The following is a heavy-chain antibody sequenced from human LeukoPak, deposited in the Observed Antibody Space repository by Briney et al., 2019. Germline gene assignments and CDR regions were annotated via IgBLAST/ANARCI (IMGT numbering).Heavy chain of an antibody. D-gene: IGHD6-6*01. Sequence: PSETLSLTCAVSGSPISDGYYWAWIRQPPGKGLEWIGSIYHSGSRYESGSTYYNPSLKSRVTISADTSKNQFSLKLKFVTAADTAVYYCARNYSRSPGGLKYFDYWGQGSLVTVSS. CDR2: IYHSGSRYESGST. CDR3: ARNYSRSPGGLKYFDY. V-gene: IGHV4-38-2*01. J-gene: IGHJ4*02. CDR1: GSPISDGYY.